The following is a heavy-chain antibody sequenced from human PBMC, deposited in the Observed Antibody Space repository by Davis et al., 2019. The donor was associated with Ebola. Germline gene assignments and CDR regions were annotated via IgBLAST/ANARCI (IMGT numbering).Heavy chain of an antibody. CDR2: FGTSGDT. CDR3: ARGGYYDSSGYSHTAFDI. V-gene: IGHV3-23*01. Sequence: GESPKIFCATSGIIFRSYVISWVRQAPGKGLEWVSTFGTSGDTFYADSVKGRFTISRDNSKNSLYLQMNSLRADDTAVYHCARGGYYDSSGYSHTAFDIWGQGTMVTVSS. J-gene: IGHJ3*02. D-gene: IGHD3-22*01. CDR1: GIIFRSYV.